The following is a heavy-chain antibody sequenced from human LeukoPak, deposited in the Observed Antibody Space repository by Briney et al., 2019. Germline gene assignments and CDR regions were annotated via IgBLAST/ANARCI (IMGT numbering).Heavy chain of an antibody. J-gene: IGHJ4*02. V-gene: IGHV1-2*02. CDR1: GYTFTGYY. CDR2: INPNSGGT. Sequence: ASVKVSCKASGYTFTGYYMHWVRQAPGQGLEWMGWINPNSGGTNYAQKFQGRVTMTRDTSISTAYMELSRLRSDDTAVYYCAREYSSGPSQYHYYFDYWGQGTLVTVSS. D-gene: IGHD6-19*01. CDR3: AREYSSGPSQYHYYFDY.